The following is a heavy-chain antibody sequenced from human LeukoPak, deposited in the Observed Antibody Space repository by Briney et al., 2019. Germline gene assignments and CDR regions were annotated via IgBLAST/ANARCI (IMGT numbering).Heavy chain of an antibody. Sequence: SETLSLTCTVSGGSISGYYWSWIRRPQGTGLGWIGHIYYSGSADYNASLKSRATMFVDTSKNEFSLTLRSVTAADTAVYYCARVGDSSGYSVLDSWGQGTLVTVSS. V-gene: IGHV4-59*12. D-gene: IGHD3-22*01. J-gene: IGHJ4*02. CDR3: ARVGDSSGYSVLDS. CDR2: IYYSGSA. CDR1: GGSISGYY.